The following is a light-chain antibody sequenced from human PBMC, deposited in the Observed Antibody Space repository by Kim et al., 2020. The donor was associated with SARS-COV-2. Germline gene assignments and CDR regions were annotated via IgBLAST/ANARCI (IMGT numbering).Light chain of an antibody. Sequence: QSVLTQPPSVSAAPGQKVTISCSGSNSNIGNNYVSWYQQLPGTAPKLLIYDNNKRPSGIPDRFSGSKSGTSATLGITGLQTGDEADYYCGTWDSSPSAGVVFGGGTQLTVL. J-gene: IGLJ2*01. CDR3: GTWDSSPSAGVV. V-gene: IGLV1-51*01. CDR2: DNN. CDR1: NSNIGNNY.